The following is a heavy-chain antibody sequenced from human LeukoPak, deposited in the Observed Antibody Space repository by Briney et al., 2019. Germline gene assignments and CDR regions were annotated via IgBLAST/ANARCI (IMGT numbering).Heavy chain of an antibody. Sequence: PGGSLRLSCAASGFTFSSYAMHWVRQAPGKGLEWVAVISYDGSNKYYADSVKGRFTISRDNSKSTLYLQMNSLRAEDTAVYYCARDLRRGLDYWGQGTLVTVSS. D-gene: IGHD2-15*01. CDR2: ISYDGSNK. J-gene: IGHJ4*02. CDR1: GFTFSSYA. CDR3: ARDLRRGLDY. V-gene: IGHV3-30*04.